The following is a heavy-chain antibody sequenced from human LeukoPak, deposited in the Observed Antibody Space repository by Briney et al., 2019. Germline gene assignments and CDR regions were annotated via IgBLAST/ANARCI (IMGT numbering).Heavy chain of an antibody. D-gene: IGHD2-15*01. CDR2: IIPIFGTA. CDR1: GGTFSSYA. V-gene: IGHV1-69*13. CDR3: AREEGYCSGGSCYSAYYYAMDV. J-gene: IGHJ6*04. Sequence: SVKVSCKASGGTFSSYAISWVRQAPGQVLEWMGGIIPIFGTANYAQKFQGRVTITADESTSTAYMELSSLRSEDTAVYYCAREEGYCSGGSCYSAYYYAMDVWGKGTTVTVSS.